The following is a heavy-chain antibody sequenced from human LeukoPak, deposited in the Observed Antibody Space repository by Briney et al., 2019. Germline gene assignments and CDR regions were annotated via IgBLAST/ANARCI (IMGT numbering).Heavy chain of an antibody. J-gene: IGHJ3*01. V-gene: IGHV3-23*03. CDR2: IYSGGTI. Sequence: PGGSLRLSCAASGFTFSNYAMSWVRQAPGKGLEWVSVIYSGGTIFYADSVQGRFTISRDSSKNTLFLQMSSLRAEDTAVYYCARAVASGWYGAFDVWGQGTMLTVSS. D-gene: IGHD6-19*01. CDR3: ARAVASGWYGAFDV. CDR1: GFTFSNYA.